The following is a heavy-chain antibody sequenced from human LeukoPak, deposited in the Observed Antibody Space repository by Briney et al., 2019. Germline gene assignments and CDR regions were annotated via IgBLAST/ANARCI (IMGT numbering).Heavy chain of an antibody. J-gene: IGHJ5*02. CDR3: ARGPGRKYSSSPTINWFDP. D-gene: IGHD6-6*01. Sequence: PSETLSLTCAVYGGSFSGYYWSWIRQPPGKGLEWIGEINHSGSTNYNPSLKSRVTISVDTSKNQFSLKLSSVTAADTAAYYCARGPGRKYSSSPTINWFDPWGQGTLVTVSS. CDR2: INHSGST. V-gene: IGHV4-34*01. CDR1: GGSFSGYY.